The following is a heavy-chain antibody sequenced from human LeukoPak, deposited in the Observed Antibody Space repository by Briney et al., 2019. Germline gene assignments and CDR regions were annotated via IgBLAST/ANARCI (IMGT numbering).Heavy chain of an antibody. D-gene: IGHD4-23*01. CDR1: GFTFSTYS. V-gene: IGHV3-48*01. CDR2: ISSGSSTI. CDR3: ARENDYGGNFRYGYFDY. J-gene: IGHJ4*02. Sequence: PGGSLRLSCAASGFTFSTYSVNWVRQAPGQGLEWVSYISSGSSTIYSADSVKGRLTISRDNAKNSLYLQMNSLRAEDTAVYYCARENDYGGNFRYGYFDYWGQGTLVTVSS.